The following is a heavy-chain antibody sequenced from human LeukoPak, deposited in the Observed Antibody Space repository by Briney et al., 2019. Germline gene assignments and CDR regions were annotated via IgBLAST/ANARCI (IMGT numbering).Heavy chain of an antibody. V-gene: IGHV3-33*06. CDR2: IWHDGSHK. CDR3: AKASSASPSSLNF. Sequence: TGGSLRLSCAASGFTFSNYGMDWVRQAPGKGLEWVAVIWHDGSHKYYAESVKGRFTISRDNSNNTLYLQLTSLRAKDTAVFYCAKASSASPSSLNFWGQGTLVTVSS. CDR1: GFTFSNYG. J-gene: IGHJ4*02. D-gene: IGHD2-2*01.